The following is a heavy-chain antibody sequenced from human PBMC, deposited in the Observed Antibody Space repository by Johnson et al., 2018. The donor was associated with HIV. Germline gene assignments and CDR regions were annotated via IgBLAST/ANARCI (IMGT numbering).Heavy chain of an antibody. CDR1: GFTFSSYG. CDR2: ISYDGSNK. D-gene: IGHD6-13*01. CDR3: AKDTPWAAAGRGAFDI. J-gene: IGHJ3*02. Sequence: QVQLVESGGGVVQPGRSLRLSCAASGFTFSSYGMHWVRQAPGTGLEWVAVISYDGSNKYYADSVKGRFPISRDNSKNTLYLQMNSLRAEDTAVYYCAKDTPWAAAGRGAFDIWGQGTMVTVSS. V-gene: IGHV3-30*18.